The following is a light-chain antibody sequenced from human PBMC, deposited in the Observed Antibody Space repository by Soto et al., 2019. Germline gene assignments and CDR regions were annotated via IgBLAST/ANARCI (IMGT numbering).Light chain of an antibody. J-gene: IGKJ1*01. CDR2: DAS. CDR1: QSISSW. Sequence: SPSTLSASVGDRVTITCRASQSISSWLAWYQQKPGKAPKLLIYDASSLESGVPSRFSGSGSGTEFTLTISSLQPDDFATYYCQQYNSYSPTFGQGTKVDI. CDR3: QQYNSYSPT. V-gene: IGKV1-5*01.